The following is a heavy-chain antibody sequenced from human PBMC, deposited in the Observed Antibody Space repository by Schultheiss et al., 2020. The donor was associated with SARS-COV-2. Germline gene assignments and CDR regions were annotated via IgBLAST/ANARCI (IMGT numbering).Heavy chain of an antibody. CDR3: AKDGHLSVGVTRVWVNY. J-gene: IGHJ4*02. CDR2: ISYDGSNK. CDR1: GFTFRSYG. D-gene: IGHD1-26*01. Sequence: GGSLRLSCAPSGFTFRSYGMHWVRQAPGKGLEWVAVISYDGSNKYYADSVKGRFTISRDNSKNTVYLQMNSLRAEDTAVYYCAKDGHLSVGVTRVWVNYWGPGTLVTVSS. V-gene: IGHV3-30*18.